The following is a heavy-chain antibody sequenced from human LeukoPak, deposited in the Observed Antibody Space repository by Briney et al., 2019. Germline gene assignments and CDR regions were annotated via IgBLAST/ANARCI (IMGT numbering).Heavy chain of an antibody. CDR1: GFTFSSYA. CDR3: AKAPVTSCRGAYCYPFDY. V-gene: IGHV3-23*01. J-gene: IGHJ4*02. D-gene: IGHD2-21*01. Sequence: GGSLRLSCAASGFTFSSYAMSWVRQAPGKGLEWVSGISGSGGRGGNTYYADSVKGRFTISRDNSKNTLYLQMNSLRAEDAAVYYCAKAPVTSCRGAYCYPFDYWGQGTLVTVSS. CDR2: ISGSGGRGGNT.